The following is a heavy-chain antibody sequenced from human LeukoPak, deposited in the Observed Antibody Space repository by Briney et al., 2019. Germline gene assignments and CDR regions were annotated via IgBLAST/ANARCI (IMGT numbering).Heavy chain of an antibody. Sequence: GPVKVSCKASGYTFTSYGISWVRQAPGQGLEWTGWISAYNGNTNYAQKLQGRVTMTTDTSTSTAYMELRSLRSDDTAVYYCAYESYDSSGYYYDYWGQGTLVTVSS. J-gene: IGHJ4*02. CDR1: GYTFTSYG. V-gene: IGHV1-18*01. D-gene: IGHD3-22*01. CDR2: ISAYNGNT. CDR3: AYESYDSSGYYYDY.